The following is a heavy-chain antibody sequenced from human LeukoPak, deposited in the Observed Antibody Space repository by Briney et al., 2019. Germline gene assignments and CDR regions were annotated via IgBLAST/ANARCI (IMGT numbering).Heavy chain of an antibody. CDR2: INPNSGGT. Sequence: ASVKVSCKASGYTFTDHYMHWVRQAPAQGLEWMGWINPNSGGTNSAQNFQGRVTMTRDTFISTAYMELSRLTSDDTAVYYCARDRWELTYWGQGTLVTVSS. D-gene: IGHD4-23*01. V-gene: IGHV1-2*02. CDR1: GYTFTDHY. CDR3: ARDRWELTY. J-gene: IGHJ4*02.